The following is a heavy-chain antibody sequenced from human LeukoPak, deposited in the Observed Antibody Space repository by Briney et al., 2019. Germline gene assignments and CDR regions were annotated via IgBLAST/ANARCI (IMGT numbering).Heavy chain of an antibody. CDR2: INPNSGGT. J-gene: IGHJ4*02. D-gene: IGHD1-26*01. CDR3: AREDPIVGASFDY. V-gene: IGHV1-2*02. Sequence: ASVKVSCKASGYTFTGYYMHWVRQAPGQGLEWMGWINPNSGGTNYAQKFQGRVTMTRDTSISTGYMELSRLRSDDTAVYYCAREDPIVGASFDYWGQGTLVTVSS. CDR1: GYTFTGYY.